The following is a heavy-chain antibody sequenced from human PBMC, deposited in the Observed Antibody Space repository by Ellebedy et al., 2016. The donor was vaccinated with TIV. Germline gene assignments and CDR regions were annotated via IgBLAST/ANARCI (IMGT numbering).Heavy chain of an antibody. CDR2: ISSSGSTM. CDR3: ARGGLPDFGQGWYFDL. CDR1: GFTFSDYH. Sequence: GESLKISCGASGFTFSDYHMNWIRQSPGKGLEWLSYISSSGSTMYYADSVKGRFTISRDNAKNSLYLQLNSLRVEDTAVYFCARGGLPDFGQGWYFDLWGRGTLVTVSS. J-gene: IGHJ2*01. V-gene: IGHV3-11*04. D-gene: IGHD3-10*01.